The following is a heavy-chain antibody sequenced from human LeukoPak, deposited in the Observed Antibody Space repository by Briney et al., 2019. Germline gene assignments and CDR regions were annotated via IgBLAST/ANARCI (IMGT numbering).Heavy chain of an antibody. Sequence: GSLRLSCAASGFTFSDYYMSWIRQAPGKGLEWVSYISSSGSTIYYADSVKGRFTISRDNAKNSLYLQMNSLRAEDTAVYYCAREPPAPPGTFGGVNVLDYWGQGTLVTVSS. D-gene: IGHD3-16*02. J-gene: IGHJ4*02. V-gene: IGHV3-11*01. CDR2: ISSSGSTI. CDR3: AREPPAPPGTFGGVNVLDY. CDR1: GFTFSDYY.